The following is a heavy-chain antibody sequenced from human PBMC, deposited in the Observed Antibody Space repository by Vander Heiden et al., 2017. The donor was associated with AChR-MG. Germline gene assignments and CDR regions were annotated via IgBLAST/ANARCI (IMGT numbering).Heavy chain of an antibody. CDR2: INHSGST. V-gene: IGHV4-34*01. D-gene: IGHD3-9*01. J-gene: IGHJ4*02. CDR1: GGSFSGYY. CDR3: ARDSVLRYFDWLGDKYYFDY. Sequence: QVQLQPWGAGLLKPSETLSLTCAVYGGSFSGYYWGWIRRPPGKGLEWIGEINHSGSTNYNPSLKSRVTISVDTSKNQFSLKLSSVTAADTAVYYCARDSVLRYFDWLGDKYYFDYWGQGTLVTVSS.